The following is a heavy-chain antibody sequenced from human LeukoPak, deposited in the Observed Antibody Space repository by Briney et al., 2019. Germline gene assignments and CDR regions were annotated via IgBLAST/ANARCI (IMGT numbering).Heavy chain of an antibody. Sequence: GGSLRLSCAASGFTFSSYEMNWVRQAPGKGLEWVSYISSSGSTIYYADSVKGRFTISRDNAKNSLYLQMNSLRAEDTAVYYCARGTVGYYGSGSYTYYFDYWGQGTLVTVSS. CDR3: ARGTVGYYGSGSYTYYFDY. CDR1: GFTFSSYE. CDR2: ISSSGSTI. J-gene: IGHJ4*02. V-gene: IGHV3-48*03. D-gene: IGHD3-10*01.